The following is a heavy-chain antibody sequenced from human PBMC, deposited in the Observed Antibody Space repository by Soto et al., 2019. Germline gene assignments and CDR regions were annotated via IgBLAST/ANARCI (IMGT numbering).Heavy chain of an antibody. J-gene: IGHJ5*02. Sequence: SETLSLTCSVSGGSINSSSYFRGWVRQPPGKGLEWIGSIYYSGSTYYNPSLRSRVTMTRDTSTSTVYMELSSLRSEDTAVYYCARDAETITMVRGVLKPSNWFDPWGQGTLVTVSS. CDR3: ARDAETITMVRGVLKPSNWFDP. V-gene: IGHV4-39*07. D-gene: IGHD3-10*01. CDR2: IYYSGST. CDR1: GGSINSSSYF.